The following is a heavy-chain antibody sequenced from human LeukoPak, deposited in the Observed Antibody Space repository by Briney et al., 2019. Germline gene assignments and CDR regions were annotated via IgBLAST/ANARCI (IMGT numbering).Heavy chain of an antibody. CDR1: GFTFNSYS. CDR2: ITDSGDGT. CDR3: ARDSPVLTY. V-gene: IGHV3-23*01. D-gene: IGHD1-14*01. Sequence: PGGSLRLSCAASGFTFNSYSMNWVRQAPGKGLEWVSAITDSGDGTYYADSVRGRFTISRDDSKSTLYLQMSSLRAEDTAVYYCARDSPVLTYWGQGTLVTVSS. J-gene: IGHJ4*02.